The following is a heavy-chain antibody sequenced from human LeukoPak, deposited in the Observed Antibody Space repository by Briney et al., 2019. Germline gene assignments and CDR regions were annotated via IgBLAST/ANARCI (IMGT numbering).Heavy chain of an antibody. Sequence: GGSLRLSCAASGFTFSGYEMNWVRQAPGKGLEWVSYISSSGSTIYYADSVKGRFTISRDNAKNSLYLQMNSLRAEDTAVYYCARDPAGDAFDIWGQGTMVTVSS. CDR3: ARDPAGDAFDI. CDR1: GFTFSGYE. CDR2: ISSSGSTI. J-gene: IGHJ3*02. D-gene: IGHD6-13*01. V-gene: IGHV3-48*03.